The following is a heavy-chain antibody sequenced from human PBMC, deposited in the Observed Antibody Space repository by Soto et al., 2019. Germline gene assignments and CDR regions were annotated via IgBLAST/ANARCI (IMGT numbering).Heavy chain of an antibody. Sequence: GGSLRLSCAASGFTFSSYAMSWVRQAPGKGLEWVSAISGSGGSTYYADSVKGRFTISRDNSKNTLYLQMNSLRAEDTAVYYCAKAPYYGSGSREYYFDYWGQGTLVTVSS. CDR1: GFTFSSYA. V-gene: IGHV3-23*01. CDR2: ISGSGGST. D-gene: IGHD3-10*01. J-gene: IGHJ4*02. CDR3: AKAPYYGSGSREYYFDY.